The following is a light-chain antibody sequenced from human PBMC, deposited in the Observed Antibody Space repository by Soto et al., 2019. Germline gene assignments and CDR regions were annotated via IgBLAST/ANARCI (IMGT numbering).Light chain of an antibody. CDR1: QSVSSNY. V-gene: IGKV3-20*01. J-gene: IGKJ1*01. CDR2: GAS. CDR3: QQFYRSLPSWT. Sequence: ETVLTQSPGTLSLSPGERATLSCRASQSVSSNYLAWYQHIPGQAPRLLIYGASTTATGIPDRFSGSGSGTEFSLTISRLEPEDFAVYYYQQFYRSLPSWTFGQGTKVE.